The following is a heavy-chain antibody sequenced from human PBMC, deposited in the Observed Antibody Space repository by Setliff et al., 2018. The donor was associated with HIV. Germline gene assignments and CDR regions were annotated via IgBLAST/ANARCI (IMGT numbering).Heavy chain of an antibody. CDR3: TREGSYYDRTGYWPVFDV. J-gene: IGHJ4*02. V-gene: IGHV4-30-4*08. Sequence: PSETLSLTCTVSGGSISSDDYYWNWIRQPPGKGLEWIGYITYSGSTYYNPSLKSRVTISVDTSKNQFSLKLTSVTAADTAVYFCTREGSYYDRTGYWPVFDVWSQGIRVTVSS. CDR2: ITYSGST. D-gene: IGHD3-22*01. CDR1: GGSISSDDYY.